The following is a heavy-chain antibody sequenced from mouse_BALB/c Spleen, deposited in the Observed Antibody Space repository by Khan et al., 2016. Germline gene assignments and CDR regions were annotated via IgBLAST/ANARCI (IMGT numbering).Heavy chain of an antibody. Sequence: EMQLQESGPSLVKPSQTLSLTCSVTGDSITSGYWNWIRKFPGNKLEYMGYISYSGSTYYNPSLKSRISITRDTSKNQYYLQLNSVTTEDTATYYCARYYYGSSSYFDYWGQGTTLTVSS. D-gene: IGHD1-1*01. CDR3: ARYYYGSSSYFDY. J-gene: IGHJ2*01. CDR1: GDSITSGY. V-gene: IGHV3-8*02. CDR2: ISYSGST.